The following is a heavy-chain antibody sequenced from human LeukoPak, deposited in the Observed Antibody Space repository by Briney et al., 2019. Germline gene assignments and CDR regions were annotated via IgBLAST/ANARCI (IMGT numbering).Heavy chain of an antibody. J-gene: IGHJ5*02. D-gene: IGHD1-1*01. CDR2: INHSGST. CDR3: ASWGYNWNGEHWFDP. Sequence: SETLSLTCAVYGGSFSGYYWSWIRQPPGKGLEWIGEINHSGSTNYNPSLKSRVTILVDTSKNQFSLKLNSVTAADTAVYYCASWGYNWNGEHWFDPWGQGTLVTVSS. V-gene: IGHV4-34*01. CDR1: GGSFSGYY.